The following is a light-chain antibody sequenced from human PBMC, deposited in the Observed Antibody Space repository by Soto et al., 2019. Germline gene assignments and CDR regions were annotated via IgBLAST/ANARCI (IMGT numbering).Light chain of an antibody. Sequence: DIQMTQSPSTLSASVGDRVTITCRASQTISTWLAWYQQKPGKAPKLLIFDASRLQSGVPSRFSGSGSGTEFTLTISSLQPDDFATYYCQQYDSYSYTFGQGTKLDLK. J-gene: IGKJ2*01. CDR2: DAS. V-gene: IGKV1-5*01. CDR1: QTISTW. CDR3: QQYDSYSYT.